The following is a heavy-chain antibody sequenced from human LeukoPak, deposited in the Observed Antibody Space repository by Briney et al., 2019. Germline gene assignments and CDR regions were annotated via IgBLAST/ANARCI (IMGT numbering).Heavy chain of an antibody. CDR2: ITADSGTT. Sequence: GGSLRLSCVVSGFTFSTKSINWVRQAPGKGLEWVSYITADSGTTYYADSVKGRFTISRDNAKNSLYLQMNSLRDEDTAVYYCASRDYFDYWGQGTLVTVSS. CDR3: ASRDYFDY. V-gene: IGHV3-48*02. J-gene: IGHJ4*02. CDR1: GFTFSTKS.